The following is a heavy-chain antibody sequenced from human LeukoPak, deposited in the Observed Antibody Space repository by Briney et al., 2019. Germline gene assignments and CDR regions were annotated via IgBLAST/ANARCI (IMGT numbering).Heavy chain of an antibody. J-gene: IGHJ4*02. CDR1: GFTFSSYG. V-gene: IGHV3-74*01. CDR2: INSDGSTT. D-gene: IGHD3/OR15-3a*01. CDR3: ARSDDGLDY. Sequence: GGSLRLSCAASGFTFSSYGMHWVRQAPGKGLVWVSRINSDGSTTTYADFVKGRFTISRDNAKNTLYLQMNSLRAEDTAVYYCARSDDGLDYWGQGTLVTVSS.